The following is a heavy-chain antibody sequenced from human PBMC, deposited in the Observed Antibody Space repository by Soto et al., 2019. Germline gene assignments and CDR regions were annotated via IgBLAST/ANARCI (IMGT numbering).Heavy chain of an antibody. Sequence: QVQLVESGGGLVKPGGSLRLSCTASGFTFSDYYMSWIRQAPGKGLEWVSYISSTGSSVYYADSVKGRFTMSRDNAKNSLYLRMNSLRAEDTAVYYCTRDPQGSRPDYWGQGTLVTVSS. V-gene: IGHV3-11*01. CDR2: ISSTGSSV. CDR1: GFTFSDYY. J-gene: IGHJ4*02. CDR3: TRDPQGSRPDY.